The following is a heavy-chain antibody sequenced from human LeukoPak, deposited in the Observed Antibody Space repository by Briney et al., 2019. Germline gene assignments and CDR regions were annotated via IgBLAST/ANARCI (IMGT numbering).Heavy chain of an antibody. CDR1: GYTFRGYD. Sequence: ASVKGSYTASGYTFRGYDIAWVRQAPGQGLEWMGWISPNNGNTNYAQKFQGRVTMTTDTPTSTAYMEMRSLRSDDTAVYYCARDRDSSGWHVADYWGQGTLVTVSS. D-gene: IGHD6-19*01. J-gene: IGHJ4*02. CDR2: ISPNNGNT. V-gene: IGHV1-18*01. CDR3: ARDRDSSGWHVADY.